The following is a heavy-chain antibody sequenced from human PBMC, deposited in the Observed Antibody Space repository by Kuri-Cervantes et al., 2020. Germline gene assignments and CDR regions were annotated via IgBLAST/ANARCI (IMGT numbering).Heavy chain of an antibody. Sequence: GESLKISCAASGFTFSGSAMHWVRQAPGKGLEWVAVISYDESNKYYTDSVKGRFTISRDNSKNTLYLQVNSLRAEDTAVYYCARDYGSNFFDYWGQGTLVTVSS. CDR2: ISYDESNK. D-gene: IGHD4-23*01. J-gene: IGHJ4*02. V-gene: IGHV3-30-3*01. CDR1: GFTFSGSA. CDR3: ARDYGSNFFDY.